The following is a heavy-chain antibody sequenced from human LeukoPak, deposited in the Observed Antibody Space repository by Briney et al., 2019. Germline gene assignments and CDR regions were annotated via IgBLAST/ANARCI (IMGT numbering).Heavy chain of an antibody. CDR2: IIPILGIA. Sequence: SVKVSCKASGGTCSSYTISWVRQAPGQGLEWMGRIIPILGIANYAQKFQGRVTITADKSTSTAYMELSSLRSEDTAVYYCARAYDILTGYHDWGQGTLVTVSS. CDR1: GGTCSSYT. V-gene: IGHV1-69*02. J-gene: IGHJ4*02. D-gene: IGHD3-9*01. CDR3: ARAYDILTGYHD.